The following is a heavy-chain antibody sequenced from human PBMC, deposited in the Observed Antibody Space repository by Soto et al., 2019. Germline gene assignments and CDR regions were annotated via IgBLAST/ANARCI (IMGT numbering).Heavy chain of an antibody. CDR2: ISYDGSNK. CDR1: GFTFSSYA. D-gene: IGHD5-18*01. Sequence: GGSLRLSCAASGFTFSSYAMHWVRQAPGKGLEWVAVISYDGSNKYYADSVKGRFTISRDNSKNTLYLQMNGLRAEDTAVYYCAREGGDTAMVTRYFYYGMDVWLQGTTVPVPS. CDR3: AREGGDTAMVTRYFYYGMDV. J-gene: IGHJ6*02. V-gene: IGHV3-30-3*01.